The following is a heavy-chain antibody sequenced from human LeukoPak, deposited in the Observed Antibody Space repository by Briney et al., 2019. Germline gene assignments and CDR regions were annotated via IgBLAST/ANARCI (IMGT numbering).Heavy chain of an antibody. Sequence: PGGSLRLSCAASGFTFSSYAMSWVRQAPGKGLEWVSAISGSGGSTYYADSVKGRFTISRDNSKNTLYLQMNSLRAEDTAVYYCAKETKYCSGGTCYADAFDFWGQGTMVTVS. CDR2: ISGSGGST. CDR3: AKETKYCSGGTCYADAFDF. J-gene: IGHJ3*01. CDR1: GFTFSSYA. D-gene: IGHD2-15*01. V-gene: IGHV3-23*01.